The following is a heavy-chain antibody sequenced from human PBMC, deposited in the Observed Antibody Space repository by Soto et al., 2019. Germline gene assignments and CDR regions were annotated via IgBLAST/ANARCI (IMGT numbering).Heavy chain of an antibody. CDR3: AKVPGGYCSGGSCSRPY. CDR1: GFTFSSYA. Sequence: EVQLLESGGGLVQPGGSLRLSCAASGFTFSSYAMSWVRQAPGKGLEWVSAISGSGGSTYYADSVKGRFTISRDNSKNTLYLQMNSLRAEDTAVYYCAKVPGGYCSGGSCSRPYWGQGTLVTVSS. CDR2: ISGSGGST. J-gene: IGHJ4*02. D-gene: IGHD2-15*01. V-gene: IGHV3-23*01.